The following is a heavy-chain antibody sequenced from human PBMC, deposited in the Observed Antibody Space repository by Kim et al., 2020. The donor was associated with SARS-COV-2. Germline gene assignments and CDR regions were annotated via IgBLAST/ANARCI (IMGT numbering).Heavy chain of an antibody. J-gene: IGHJ5*02. Sequence: GGSLRLSCAASGFTFSSYSMNWVRQAPGKGLEWVSSISSSSSYIYYADSVKGRFTISRDNAKNSLYLQMNSLRAEDTAVYYCARDLIVKGFDPWGQGTLVTVSS. D-gene: IGHD1-26*01. CDR2: ISSSSSYI. CDR1: GFTFSSYS. V-gene: IGHV3-21*01. CDR3: ARDLIVKGFDP.